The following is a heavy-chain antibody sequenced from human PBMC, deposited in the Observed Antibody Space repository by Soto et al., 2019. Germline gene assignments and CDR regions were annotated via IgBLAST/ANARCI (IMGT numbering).Heavy chain of an antibody. J-gene: IGHJ4*02. CDR3: AKLPRPDSSSPPDY. D-gene: IGHD6-13*01. CDR2: ISDDGSNK. Sequence: QVQLVESGGGVVQPGRSLRLSCAASGFTFSSYGMHWVRQAPGKGLEWVAVISDDGSNKYYADSVKGRLTISRDNSKNTLYLQMNSLRAEDTAVYYCAKLPRPDSSSPPDYWGQGTLVTVSS. V-gene: IGHV3-30*18. CDR1: GFTFSSYG.